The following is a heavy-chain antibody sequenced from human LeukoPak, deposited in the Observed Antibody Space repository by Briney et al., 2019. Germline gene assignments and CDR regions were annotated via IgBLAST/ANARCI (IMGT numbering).Heavy chain of an antibody. Sequence: GGSLRLSCAASGFTFSSYDMLWVRQATEKGLEWVSAIGTAGDTYYPGSVKGRFTISRENAKNSLYLQMNSLRAGDTAVYYCARASTPYYGGNPYFDYWGQGTLVTVSS. D-gene: IGHD4-23*01. J-gene: IGHJ4*02. CDR1: GFTFSSYD. CDR3: ARASTPYYGGNPYFDY. V-gene: IGHV3-13*01. CDR2: IGTAGDT.